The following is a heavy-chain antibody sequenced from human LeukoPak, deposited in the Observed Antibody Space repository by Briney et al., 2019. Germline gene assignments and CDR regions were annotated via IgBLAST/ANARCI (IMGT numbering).Heavy chain of an antibody. J-gene: IGHJ4*02. D-gene: IGHD3-22*01. V-gene: IGHV3-7*01. CDR3: ARNYYDSSDYFPPGF. CDR2: IKQDGSEK. Sequence: GGSLRLSCAASGFTFSSYWMSWVRQAPGKGLEWVANIKQDGSEKYYVDSVKGRFTISRDNAKNSLYLQMNSLRAEDTAVYYCARNYYDSSDYFPPGFWGQGTLVTVSS. CDR1: GFTFSSYW.